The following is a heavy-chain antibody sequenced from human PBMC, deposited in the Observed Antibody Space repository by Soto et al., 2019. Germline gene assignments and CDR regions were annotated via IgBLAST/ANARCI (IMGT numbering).Heavy chain of an antibody. V-gene: IGHV3-74*03. D-gene: IGHD3-22*01. J-gene: IGHJ4*02. Sequence: EGQLVESGGGLVQPGGSLRLSCAASGFTFSSYWMHWVRQVPGKGLVWVSRINSDGISTTYADSVRGRFTISRDNAKNTLYLQMSSLRAEDTAVYYCTRFPRDSSGDYLGYWGQGTLVTVPS. CDR1: GFTFSSYW. CDR3: TRFPRDSSGDYLGY. CDR2: INSDGIST.